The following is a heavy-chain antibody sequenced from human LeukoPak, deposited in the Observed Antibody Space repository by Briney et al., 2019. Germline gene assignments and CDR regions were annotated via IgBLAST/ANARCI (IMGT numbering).Heavy chain of an antibody. V-gene: IGHV4-34*01. CDR3: ARPYYYDSSGPLNY. CDR2: INHSGST. Sequence: PSETLSLTCAVYGGSFSGYYWSWIRQPPGEGLEWIGEINHSGSTNYNPSLKGRVTISVDTSKNQFSLKLSSVTAADTAVYYCARPYYYDSSGPLNYWGQGTLVTVSS. J-gene: IGHJ4*02. D-gene: IGHD3-22*01. CDR1: GGSFSGYY.